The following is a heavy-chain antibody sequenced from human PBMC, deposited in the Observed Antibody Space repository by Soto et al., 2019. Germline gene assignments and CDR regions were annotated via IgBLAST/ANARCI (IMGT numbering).Heavy chain of an antibody. D-gene: IGHD3-10*01. CDR2: IYSGDSDT. Sequence: LGESLKISCKGSGYSFTSYWIGWVRQMPGKGLEWMGIIYSGDSDTRYSPSFQGQVTISADKSISTAYLQWSSLKASDTAMYYCARTLTYYYGSGSYYYFDYWGQGTLVTVSS. CDR3: ARTLTYYYGSGSYYYFDY. V-gene: IGHV5-51*01. J-gene: IGHJ4*02. CDR1: GYSFTSYW.